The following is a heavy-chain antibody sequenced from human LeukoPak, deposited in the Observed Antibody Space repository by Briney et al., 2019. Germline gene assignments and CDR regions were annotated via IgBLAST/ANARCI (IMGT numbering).Heavy chain of an antibody. CDR3: GGSEDGYIDY. V-gene: IGHV3-74*01. D-gene: IGHD5-24*01. Sequence: GGSLRLSCAASGFTFTRHWMHWVRQAPGKGLEWVSRIRTDGTNTIYADFVEGRFTISRDNARNTLYLQMSSLRAGDTAVYYCGGSEDGYIDYWGQGTLVTVSS. CDR2: IRTDGTNT. CDR1: GFTFTRHW. J-gene: IGHJ4*02.